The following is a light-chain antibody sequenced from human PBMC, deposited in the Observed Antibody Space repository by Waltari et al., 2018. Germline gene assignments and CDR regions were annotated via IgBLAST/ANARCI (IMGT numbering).Light chain of an antibody. Sequence: SSELTPDPAVSVALGQTVRITCQGDSLRQSFESWYQQKPGQAPVLFGFGVGSRPSGIPDRFSGSNSGNTAFLTITGAQADDEADYYCNSRDISGNHWVFGGGTRLTVL. V-gene: IGLV3-19*01. CDR2: GVG. J-gene: IGLJ3*02. CDR3: NSRDISGNHWV. CDR1: SLRQSF.